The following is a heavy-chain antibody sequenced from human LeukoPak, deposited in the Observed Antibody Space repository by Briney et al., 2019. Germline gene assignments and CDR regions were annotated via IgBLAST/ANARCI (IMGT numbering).Heavy chain of an antibody. V-gene: IGHV3-7*01. D-gene: IGHD3-16*02. Sequence: GGSLRLSCAASGFTFSSYWMSWVRQAPGKGLEWVANIKQDGSEKYYVDSVKGRFTISRDNAKNSLYLQMNSLRAEDTAVYYCARERGLYYDYVWGSYRPARFDYWGQGTLVTVSS. J-gene: IGHJ4*02. CDR1: GFTFSSYW. CDR3: ARERGLYYDYVWGSYRPARFDY. CDR2: IKQDGSEK.